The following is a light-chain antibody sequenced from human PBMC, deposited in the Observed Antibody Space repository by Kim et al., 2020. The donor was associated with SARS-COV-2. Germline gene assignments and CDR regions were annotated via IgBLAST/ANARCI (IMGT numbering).Light chain of an antibody. CDR2: YDS. CDR3: QVWDSSSDHRVV. V-gene: IGLV3-21*04. J-gene: IGLJ2*01. CDR1: SIGSKS. Sequence: SYELTQPPSLSVAPGKTPRVSCGGNSIGSKSVHWYQQRSGQAPVLVIYYDSDRPSGIPERFSGSNSGNTATLTISRVEAGDEADYYCQVWDSSSDHRVVFGGGTQLTVL.